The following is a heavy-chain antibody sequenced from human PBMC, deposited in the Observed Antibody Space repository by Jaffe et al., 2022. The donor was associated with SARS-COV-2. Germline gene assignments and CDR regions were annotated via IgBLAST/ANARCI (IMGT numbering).Heavy chain of an antibody. CDR1: GLTFSSSF. CDR2: INTNGDIT. J-gene: IGHJ4*02. Sequence: EVQLVESGGGLVQPGGSLRLSCAASGLTFSSSFMHWVRQAPGEGLEYVSAINTNGDITYYANSVKGRFTISRDNSKNTLYLQMGSLRAEDVAVYYCARSGDMTGSAGGFFDYWGQGTLVTVSS. V-gene: IGHV3-64*01. D-gene: IGHD1-20*01. CDR3: ARSGDMTGSAGGFFDY.